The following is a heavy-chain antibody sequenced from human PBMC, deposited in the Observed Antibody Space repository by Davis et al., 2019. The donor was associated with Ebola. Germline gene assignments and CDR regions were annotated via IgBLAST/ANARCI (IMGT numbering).Heavy chain of an antibody. J-gene: IGHJ6*02. CDR3: AKGGYCSSTSCYGGYYYGMDV. D-gene: IGHD2-2*01. Sequence: ASVKVSCKASGYTFTSYGISWVRQAPGQGLEWMGWISAYNGNTNYAQKLQGRVTMTTDTSTSTAYMELRSLRSDDTAVYYCAKGGYCSSTSCYGGYYYGMDVWGQGTTVTVSS. CDR1: GYTFTSYG. V-gene: IGHV1-18*01. CDR2: ISAYNGNT.